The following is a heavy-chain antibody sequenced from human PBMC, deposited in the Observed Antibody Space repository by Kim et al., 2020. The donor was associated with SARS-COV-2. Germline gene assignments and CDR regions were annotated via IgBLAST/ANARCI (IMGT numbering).Heavy chain of an antibody. CDR2: INHSGST. J-gene: IGHJ6*02. Sequence: SETLSLTCAVYGGSFSGYYWSWIRQPPGKGLEWIGEINHSGSTNYNPSLKSRVTISVDTSKNQFSLKLSSVTAADTAVYYCARVFIGGGGPSMDVWGQGT. CDR3: ARVFIGGGGPSMDV. D-gene: IGHD3-10*01. V-gene: IGHV4-34*01. CDR1: GGSFSGYY.